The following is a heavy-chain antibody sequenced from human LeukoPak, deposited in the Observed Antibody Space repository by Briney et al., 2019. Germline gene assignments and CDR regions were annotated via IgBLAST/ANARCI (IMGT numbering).Heavy chain of an antibody. CDR3: ARVAVTTDDY. CDR1: GYTFTSYG. V-gene: IGHV1-18*01. Sequence: VASVKVSCKASGYTFTSYGISWVRQAPGQGLEGMGWISAYNGNTHYAQKLQGRVTMTTDTFTSTPYMELRSLRSDDTAVYYCARVAVTTDDYWGQGTLVTVSS. D-gene: IGHD4-17*01. CDR2: ISAYNGNT. J-gene: IGHJ4*02.